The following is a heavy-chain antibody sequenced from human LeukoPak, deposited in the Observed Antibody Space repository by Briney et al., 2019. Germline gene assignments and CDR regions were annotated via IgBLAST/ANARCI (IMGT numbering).Heavy chain of an antibody. Sequence: PGGPLRLPCAASGFTFSGSAMHWARKSSGKGLEWVGRNRKKANNYVTAYAASVKGRFTIPRDDSNNTAYLQMNNLKTEDTAVYYCTRQSTGVVVVDYWGQGTLVTVSS. CDR2: NRKKANNYVT. J-gene: IGHJ4*02. CDR3: TRQSTGVVVVDY. V-gene: IGHV3-73*01. CDR1: GFTFSGSA. D-gene: IGHD3-22*01.